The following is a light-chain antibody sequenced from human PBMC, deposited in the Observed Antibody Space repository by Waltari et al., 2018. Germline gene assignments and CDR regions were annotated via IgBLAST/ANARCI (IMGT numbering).Light chain of an antibody. CDR3: HSRDTSSTRV. CDR2: GQN. J-gene: IGLJ2*01. V-gene: IGLV3-19*01. CDR1: SLRRYY. Sequence: SSELNHDPALSVAYGQTVSITCQGNSLRRYYAFWYQQRPGQPPILVLYGQNNRPSRIPDRFSGSISGNTASLTITGAQAEDEADYYCHSRDTSSTRVFGGGTRLTV.